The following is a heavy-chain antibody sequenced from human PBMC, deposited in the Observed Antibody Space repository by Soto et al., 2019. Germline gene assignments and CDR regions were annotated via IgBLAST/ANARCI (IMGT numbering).Heavy chain of an antibody. J-gene: IGHJ4*02. Sequence: QVQLVQSGAEVKKPGSSVKVSCKASGGTFSSYTISWVRQAPGQGLEWMGRIIPILGIANYAQKFQGRVTITADKSTSTAYMELSGLRSEDTAVYYCASPPPYSSSWSLDYWGQGTLVTVSS. D-gene: IGHD6-13*01. CDR2: IIPILGIA. CDR1: GGTFSSYT. V-gene: IGHV1-69*02. CDR3: ASPPPYSSSWSLDY.